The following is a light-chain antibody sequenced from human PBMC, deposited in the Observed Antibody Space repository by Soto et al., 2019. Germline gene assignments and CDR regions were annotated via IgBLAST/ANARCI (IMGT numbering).Light chain of an antibody. J-gene: IGKJ1*01. CDR1: QSINSY. CDR2: KAS. V-gene: IGKV1-5*03. CDR3: QQYNSYWT. Sequence: DIQMTQSPSTLSASVGDRVTITCRASQSINSYLAWYQQKPGKAPKLLIYKASSLESGVPSRFSGSGFGTEFILTITSLQPDDFATYYCQQYNSYWTFGQGTKVEIK.